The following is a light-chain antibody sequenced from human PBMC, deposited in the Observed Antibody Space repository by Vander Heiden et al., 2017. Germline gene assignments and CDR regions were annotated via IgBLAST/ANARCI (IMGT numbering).Light chain of an antibody. V-gene: IGLV1-44*01. Sequence: SVLTQPPSGSGTPGHRDTSSCSASGSNIGSNAANSFQQFPGAAPKLLICRNNQRPSGVPDRFYGSKSDTSASLAISGLQSEDEADYCCATWDGSLNGWVFGGGTKLTVL. CDR2: RNN. CDR1: GSNIGSNA. J-gene: IGLJ3*02. CDR3: ATWDGSLNGWV.